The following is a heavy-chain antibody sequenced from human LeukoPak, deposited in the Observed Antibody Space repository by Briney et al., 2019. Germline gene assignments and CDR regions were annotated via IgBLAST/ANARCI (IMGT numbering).Heavy chain of an antibody. V-gene: IGHV3-21*01. CDR1: GFTFSSYG. Sequence: QAGGSLRLSCAASGFTFSSYGMSWVRQAPGKGLEWVSIISSGSSAIFSADALKGRFTISRDDAKNLLYLDMNSLRAEDTAVYYCARGHTAVTRHFDFWGQGTLVTVSS. CDR2: ISSGSSAI. J-gene: IGHJ4*02. D-gene: IGHD4-17*01. CDR3: ARGHTAVTRHFDF.